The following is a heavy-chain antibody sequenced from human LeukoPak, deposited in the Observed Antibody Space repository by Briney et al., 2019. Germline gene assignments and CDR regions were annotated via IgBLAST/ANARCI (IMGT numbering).Heavy chain of an antibody. Sequence: GGSLRLSCAASGFTFSSYAMSWVRQAPGKGLEWVSAISGSGGSTYYADSAKGRFTISRDNSKNTLYLQMNSLRAEDTAVYYCAKDGASGWNEDPSYFDYWGQGTLVTVSS. CDR3: AKDGASGWNEDPSYFDY. V-gene: IGHV3-23*01. J-gene: IGHJ4*02. D-gene: IGHD1-1*01. CDR2: ISGSGGST. CDR1: GFTFSSYA.